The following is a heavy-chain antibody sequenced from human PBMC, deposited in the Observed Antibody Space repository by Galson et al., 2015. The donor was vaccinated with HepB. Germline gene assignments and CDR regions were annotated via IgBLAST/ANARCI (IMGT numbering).Heavy chain of an antibody. CDR3: ARDRVTIFGGTRQKQVPWYFDL. J-gene: IGHJ3*01. CDR1: GFTFSSYS. D-gene: IGHD3-3*01. CDR2: ISSSSSTI. V-gene: IGHV3-48*01. Sequence: SLRLSCAASGFTFSSYSMNWVRQAPGKGLEWVSYISSSSSTIYYADSVKGRFTISRDNAKNSLYLQMNSLRAEDTAVYYCARDRVTIFGGTRQKQVPWYFDLWGQGTMVTVSS.